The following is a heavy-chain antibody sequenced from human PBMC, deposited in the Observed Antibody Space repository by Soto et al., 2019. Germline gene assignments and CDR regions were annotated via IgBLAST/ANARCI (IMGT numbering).Heavy chain of an antibody. Sequence: QLQLQESGSGLVKPSQTLSLTCAVSGGSISSGGYSWSWIRQPPGKCLEWIGYIYHSGSTYYNPSLKSRVTISVDRSKNQFPLKLSSVTAADTAVYYCAAGGGLPRYYWGQGTLVTVSS. V-gene: IGHV4-30-2*01. CDR2: IYHSGST. D-gene: IGHD5-12*01. CDR1: GGSISSGGYS. CDR3: AAGGGLPRYY. J-gene: IGHJ4*02.